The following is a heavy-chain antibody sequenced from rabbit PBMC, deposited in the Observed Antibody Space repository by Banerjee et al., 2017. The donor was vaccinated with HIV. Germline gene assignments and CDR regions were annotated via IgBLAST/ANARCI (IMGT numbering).Heavy chain of an antibody. CDR1: GFDVSSYY. CDR3: ARDGAGGSYFAL. D-gene: IGHD8-1*01. J-gene: IGHJ4*01. Sequence: QLKETGGGLVQPGGSLTLSCKASGFDVSSYYMSWVRQAPGKGLEWIGYIDPVFGITYYANWVNGRFSISRENAQNTVFLQMTSLTAADTATYFCARDGAGGSYFALWGPGTLVTVS. CDR2: IDPVFGIT. V-gene: IGHV1S7*01.